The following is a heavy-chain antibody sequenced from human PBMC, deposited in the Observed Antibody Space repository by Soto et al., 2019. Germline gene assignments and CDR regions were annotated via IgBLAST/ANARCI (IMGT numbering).Heavy chain of an antibody. D-gene: IGHD4-17*01. CDR1: SGSISSSNW. CDR3: ARNDYGDFRGSGAFDI. J-gene: IGHJ3*02. CDR2: IYHSGST. V-gene: IGHV4-4*02. Sequence: QVQLQESGPGLVKPSGTLSLTCAVSSGSISSSNWWRWVRQPPGKGLEWIGEIYHSGSTNYNPSLQGRVTISVDKPKNQFALEVSSVTAADTAVYYCARNDYGDFRGSGAFDIWGQGTMVTVSS.